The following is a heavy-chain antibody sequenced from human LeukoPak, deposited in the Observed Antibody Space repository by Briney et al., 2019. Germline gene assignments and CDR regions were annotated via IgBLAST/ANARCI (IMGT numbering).Heavy chain of an antibody. J-gene: IGHJ4*02. CDR2: ISYDGSNK. D-gene: IGHD3-10*01. Sequence: GGSLRLSCAASGFTFSSYAMHWVRQAPGKGLEWVAVISYDGSNKYYADSVKGRFTISRDNSKNTLYLQMNSLRAEDTAVYYCARSEGLWFGELSFDYWGQGTLVTVSS. V-gene: IGHV3-30*04. CDR1: GFTFSSYA. CDR3: ARSEGLWFGELSFDY.